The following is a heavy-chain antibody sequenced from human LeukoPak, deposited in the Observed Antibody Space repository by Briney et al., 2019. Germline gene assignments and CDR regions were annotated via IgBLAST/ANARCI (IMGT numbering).Heavy chain of an antibody. D-gene: IGHD6-13*01. CDR1: GGSISSYY. Sequence: NTSQTLSLTCTVSGGSISSYYWSWIRQPPGKGLEWIGYIYYSGSTNYSPSLKSRLTISVDTSKNQFSLKLSSVTAADTAVYYCARTYGSSGLGYFDLWGRGTLVTVSS. V-gene: IGHV4-59*01. CDR2: IYYSGST. J-gene: IGHJ2*01. CDR3: ARTYGSSGLGYFDL.